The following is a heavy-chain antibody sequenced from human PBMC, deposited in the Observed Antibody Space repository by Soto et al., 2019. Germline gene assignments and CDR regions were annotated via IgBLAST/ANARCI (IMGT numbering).Heavy chain of an antibody. CDR1: GGTFSSYA. J-gene: IGHJ6*02. V-gene: IGHV1-69*13. Sequence: GAPVKVSCKASGGTFSSYAISWVPQAPGQGLEWMGGIIPIFGTANYAQKFQGRVTITADESTSTAYMELSSLRSEDTAVYYCARGGYGSTPLYYYYGMDVWGQGTTVTVSS. D-gene: IGHD5-18*01. CDR3: ARGGYGSTPLYYYYGMDV. CDR2: IIPIFGTA.